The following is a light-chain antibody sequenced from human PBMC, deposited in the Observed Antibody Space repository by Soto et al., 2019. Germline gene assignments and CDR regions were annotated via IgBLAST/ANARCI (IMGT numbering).Light chain of an antibody. J-gene: IGKJ4*01. CDR1: QGIGSY. CDR2: AAS. V-gene: IGKV1-9*01. CDR3: QQLNSYPRA. Sequence: DIQLTQSPSFLSASVGDRVTITCRASQGIGSYLAWYQQKPGKAPKLLIYAASTLQSGVPSRFSGSGSGTEFTLTISSLQPEDFATYCCQQLNSYPRAFGGGTKVEIK.